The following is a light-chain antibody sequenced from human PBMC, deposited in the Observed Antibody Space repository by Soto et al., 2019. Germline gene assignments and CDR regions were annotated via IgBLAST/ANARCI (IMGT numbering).Light chain of an antibody. CDR1: QSISSY. V-gene: IGKV1-39*01. J-gene: IGKJ4*01. CDR2: AAS. CDR3: QQSYSTPPL. Sequence: DIQMTQSPSSLSASVGDRVTITCRASQSISSYLNWYQQKPGKAPKLLIYAASSLQSGVPSRFSGSGSGTDFTLTISSLQPEDCANYYCQQSYSTPPLFGGGTKVEIK.